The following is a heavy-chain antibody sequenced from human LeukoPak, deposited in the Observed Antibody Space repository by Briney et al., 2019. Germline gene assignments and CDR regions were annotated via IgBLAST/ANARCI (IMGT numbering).Heavy chain of an antibody. CDR3: ATGGDYYSDTSGPRV. CDR1: GYTFTSYD. CDR2: MNPNSGDT. J-gene: IGHJ4*02. Sequence: ASVKASCKASGYTFTSYDINWVRQATGQGLEWMGWMNPNSGDTGYAQKFQGRVTMTRSTSISTAYMELSSLTSDDTAVYYCATGGDYYSDTSGPRVWGQGTLVTVSS. D-gene: IGHD3-22*01. V-gene: IGHV1-8*01.